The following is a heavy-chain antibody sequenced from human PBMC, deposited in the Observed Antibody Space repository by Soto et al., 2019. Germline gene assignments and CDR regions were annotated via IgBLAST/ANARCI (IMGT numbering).Heavy chain of an antibody. CDR1: GGSISSSSYY. J-gene: IGHJ5*02. CDR3: ARHPNYYDSSGYYSCYWFDP. Sequence: SETLSLTCTVSGGSISSSSYYWGWIRQPPGKGLEWIGSIYYSGSTYYNPSLKSRVTISVDTSKNQFSLKLSSVTAADTAVYYCARHPNYYDSSGYYSCYWFDPWGQGTLVTVSS. CDR2: IYYSGST. D-gene: IGHD3-22*01. V-gene: IGHV4-39*01.